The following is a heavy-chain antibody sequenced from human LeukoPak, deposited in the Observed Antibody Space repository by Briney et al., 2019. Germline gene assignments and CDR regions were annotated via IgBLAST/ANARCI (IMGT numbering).Heavy chain of an antibody. D-gene: IGHD3-10*01. CDR3: ARGRIGLLWFGELER. CDR1: GGTFSSYA. CDR2: IIPIFGTA. V-gene: IGHV1-69*13. J-gene: IGHJ4*02. Sequence: SVKVSCEASGGTFSSYAISWVRQAPGQGLEYMAGIIPIFGTANYAQKFQGRVTINVDESTSTAYMELSSLRYEDTAVYYCARGRIGLLWFGELERWGQGTLVTVSS.